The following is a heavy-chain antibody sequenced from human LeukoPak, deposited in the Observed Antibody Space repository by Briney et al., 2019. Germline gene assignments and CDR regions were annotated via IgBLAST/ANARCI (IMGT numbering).Heavy chain of an antibody. D-gene: IGHD3-10*01. V-gene: IGHV4-59*01. CDR3: ASRSGRNYYGMDV. J-gene: IGHJ6*02. Sequence: SETLSLTCTVSGGSISSYYWNWIRQPPGKALEWLGYAYYSGSTNYNPSLKTRLTISVDTSKAQFSLTLSSVTAADTAIYYCASRSGRNYYGMDVWGQGTTVIVS. CDR2: AYYSGST. CDR1: GGSISSYY.